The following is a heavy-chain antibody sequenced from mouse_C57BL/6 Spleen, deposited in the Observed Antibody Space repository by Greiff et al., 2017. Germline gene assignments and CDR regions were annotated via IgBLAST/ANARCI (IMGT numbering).Heavy chain of an antibody. CDR3: ARTPRDYYGSSYSFDY. CDR1: GYTFTSYW. Sequence: VQLQQPGAELVRPGSSVKLSCKASGYTFTSYWMHWVKQRPIQGLEWIGNIDPSDSETHYNQKFKDKATLTVDKSSSTAYMQLSSLTSEDSAVYYCARTPRDYYGSSYSFDYWGQGTTLTVSS. V-gene: IGHV1-52*01. J-gene: IGHJ2*01. D-gene: IGHD1-1*01. CDR2: IDPSDSET.